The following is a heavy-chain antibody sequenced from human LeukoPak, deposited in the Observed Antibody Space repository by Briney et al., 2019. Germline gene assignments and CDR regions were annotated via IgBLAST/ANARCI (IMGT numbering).Heavy chain of an antibody. Sequence: GGSLRLSCAASGFAVSSNYMSWVRQAPGKGLEWVSVIYSGGSTYYADSVKGRFTISRDNSKNTLYLQMNSLRAEDTAVYYCARANVGLGAFDIWGQGTMVTVSS. J-gene: IGHJ3*02. CDR1: GFAVSSNY. D-gene: IGHD6-19*01. CDR2: IYSGGST. CDR3: ARANVGLGAFDI. V-gene: IGHV3-53*01.